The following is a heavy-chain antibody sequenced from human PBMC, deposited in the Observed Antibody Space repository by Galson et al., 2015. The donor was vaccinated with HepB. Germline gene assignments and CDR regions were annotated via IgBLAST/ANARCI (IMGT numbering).Heavy chain of an antibody. CDR2: INHSGST. D-gene: IGHD4-17*01. CDR1: GGSFSGYY. J-gene: IGHJ4*02. V-gene: IGHV4-34*01. CDR3: ARVMTTVIYYFDY. Sequence: LSLTCAVYGGSFSGYYWSWIRQPPGKGLEWIGEINHSGSTNYNPSLKSRVTISVDTSKNQFSLKLSSVTAADTAVYYCARVMTTVIYYFDYWGQGTLVTVSS.